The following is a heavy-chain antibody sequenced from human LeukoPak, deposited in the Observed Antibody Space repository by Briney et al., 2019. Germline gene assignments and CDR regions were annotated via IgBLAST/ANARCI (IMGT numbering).Heavy chain of an antibody. D-gene: IGHD4-11*01. CDR3: AKDYSNYDPYYYYYYMDV. V-gene: IGHV3-23*01. CDR2: ISGSGGST. CDR1: GFTFSSYA. J-gene: IGHJ6*03. Sequence: AGGSLRLSCAASGFTFSSYAMGWVRQAPGKGLEWVSAISGSGGSTYYADSVKGRFTISRDNSKNTLYLQMNSLRAEDTAVYYCAKDYSNYDPYYYYYYMDVWGKGTTVTVSS.